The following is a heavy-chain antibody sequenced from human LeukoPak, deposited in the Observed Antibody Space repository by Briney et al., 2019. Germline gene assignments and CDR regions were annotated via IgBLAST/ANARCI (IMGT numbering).Heavy chain of an antibody. CDR1: GYMFTGYY. Sequence: ASVKVSCKASGYMFTGYYMHWVRQAPGQGLEWMGWINPNSGGTNYAQKVQGRITMTRDTSISTAYMELSSLRSDDTAVYYCARGYCSGDCFTLFDYWGQGTLVTVAS. CDR3: ARGYCSGDCFTLFDY. J-gene: IGHJ4*02. CDR2: INPNSGGT. D-gene: IGHD2-21*02. V-gene: IGHV1-2*02.